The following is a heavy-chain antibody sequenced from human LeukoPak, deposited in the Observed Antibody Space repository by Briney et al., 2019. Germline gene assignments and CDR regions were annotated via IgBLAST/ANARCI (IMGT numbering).Heavy chain of an antibody. Sequence: SETLSLTCTVSGGSISSYYWSWIRLPPGKGLEWIGYIYYSGSTNYNPSLKSRVTISVDTSKNQFSLKLSSVTAADTAVYYCARATRDYDSSGYRAFDIWGQGTMVTVSS. CDR3: ARATRDYDSSGYRAFDI. J-gene: IGHJ3*02. V-gene: IGHV4-59*01. D-gene: IGHD3-22*01. CDR2: IYYSGST. CDR1: GGSISSYY.